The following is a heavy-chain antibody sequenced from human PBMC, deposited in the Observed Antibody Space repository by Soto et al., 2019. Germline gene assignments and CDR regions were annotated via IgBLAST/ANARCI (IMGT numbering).Heavy chain of an antibody. J-gene: IGHJ4*02. D-gene: IGHD5-18*01. V-gene: IGHV3-15*01. Sequence: EVQLVESGGGLVKPGGSLRPSCAASGFTFSTAWMSWVRQAPGKGLEWVGRIKSQTDGGTTDYAAPVKGRFTISRDDSTNTLYLQMNSLKTEDTAEYDCTTVRAWGSDGRPDDYWGQGTLVTVSS. CDR1: GFTFSTAW. CDR2: IKSQTDGGTT. CDR3: TTVRAWGSDGRPDDY.